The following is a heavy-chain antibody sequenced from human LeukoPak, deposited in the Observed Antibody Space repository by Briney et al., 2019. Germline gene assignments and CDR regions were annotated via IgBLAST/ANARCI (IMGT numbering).Heavy chain of an antibody. CDR1: GYTFTSYG. V-gene: IGHV1-18*01. D-gene: IGHD3-10*01. CDR2: ISAYNGNT. J-gene: IGHJ4*02. Sequence: ASVKVSCKASGYTFTSYGISWVRQAPGQGLEWMGWISAYNGNTNYAQKLQGRVTMTTDTSTSTAYMALGSLRSDDTAVYYCARGGYYGSGGSRRYSDYWGQGTLVTVSS. CDR3: ARGGYYGSGGSRRYSDY.